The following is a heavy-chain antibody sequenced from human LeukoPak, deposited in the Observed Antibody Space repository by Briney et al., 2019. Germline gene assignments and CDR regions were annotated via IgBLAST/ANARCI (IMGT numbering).Heavy chain of an antibody. CDR2: INHSGST. V-gene: IGHV4-34*01. J-gene: IGHJ6*03. Sequence: SETLSLTCAVYGGSFSGYYWSWIRQPPGKGLEWIGEINHSGSTNYNPSLKSRVTISVDTSKNQFSLKLSSVTAADTAVYYCARGFVVVPASYYYMDVWGKGTMVTVSS. CDR3: ARGFVVVPASYYYMDV. D-gene: IGHD2-2*01. CDR1: GGSFSGYY.